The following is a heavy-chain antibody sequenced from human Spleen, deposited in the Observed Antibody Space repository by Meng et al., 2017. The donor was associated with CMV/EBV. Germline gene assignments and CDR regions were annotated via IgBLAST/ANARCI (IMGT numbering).Heavy chain of an antibody. CDR3: ARAARLFPSDY. V-gene: IGHV3-48*04. D-gene: IGHD6-6*01. CDR2: ISSSGSTR. CDR1: GFSLTGYW. J-gene: IGHJ4*02. Sequence: GESLKISCVASGFSLTGYWMNWVRQAPGRGLEWVSYISSSGSTRYYADSVKGRFTISRDNAKNTVYLQMNSLRVEDSAVYYCARAARLFPSDYWGQGTLVTVSS.